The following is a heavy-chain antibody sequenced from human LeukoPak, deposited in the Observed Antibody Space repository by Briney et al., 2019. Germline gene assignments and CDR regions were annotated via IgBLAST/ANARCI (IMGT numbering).Heavy chain of an antibody. J-gene: IGHJ4*02. CDR1: GGTFSSYA. Sequence: ASVKVSCKASGGTFSSYAISWVRQAPGQGLEWMGGIIPIFGTANYAQKLQGRVTMTTDTSTSTAYMELRSLRSDDTAVYYCARDLPRSVYFDYWGQGTLVTVSS. D-gene: IGHD3-10*01. V-gene: IGHV1-69*05. CDR3: ARDLPRSVYFDY. CDR2: IIPIFGTA.